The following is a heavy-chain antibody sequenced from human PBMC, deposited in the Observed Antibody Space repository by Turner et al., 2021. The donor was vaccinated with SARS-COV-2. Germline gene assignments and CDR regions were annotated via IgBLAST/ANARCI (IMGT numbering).Heavy chain of an antibody. CDR2: IMSSSSYR. D-gene: IGHD3-22*01. CDR3: AWWHYFGSSGYYTEAFDI. Sequence: EVQLVESGGGLVKPGGSLRLSCAASGFAFSSYSMNWVRQAPGKGLEWVSSIMSSSSYRYYADSVKRRFTIYRDNAKNTLNLQMNSLRAEETAVYYCAWWHYFGSSGYYTEAFDIWGQGTMVTVSS. J-gene: IGHJ3*02. CDR1: GFAFSSYS. V-gene: IGHV3-21*02.